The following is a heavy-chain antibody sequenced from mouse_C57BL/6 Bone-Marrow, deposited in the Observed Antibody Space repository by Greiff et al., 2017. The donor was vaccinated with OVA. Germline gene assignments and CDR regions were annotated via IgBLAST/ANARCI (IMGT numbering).Heavy chain of an antibody. CDR2: IDPANGNT. CDR1: GFNITNTY. CDR3: AVYYYWYFDV. V-gene: IGHV14-3*01. J-gene: IGHJ1*03. Sequence: VQLQQSVAELVRPGASVKLSCTASGFNITNTYMPWVKQRPEQGLEWIGRIDPANGNTKYAPKFQGKATITADKSSNTAYLQLSSLTSEDTAICYCAVYYYWYFDVWGTGTTVTVSS. D-gene: IGHD1-1*01.